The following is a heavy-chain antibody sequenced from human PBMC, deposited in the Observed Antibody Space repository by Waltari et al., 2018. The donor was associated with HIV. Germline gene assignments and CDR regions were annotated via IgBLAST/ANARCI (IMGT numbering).Heavy chain of an antibody. CDR1: GHTFTSYA. CDR2: INTANGNT. D-gene: IGHD1-26*01. J-gene: IGHJ4*02. CDR3: ARGGWELY. V-gene: IGHV1-3*04. Sequence: VQFVQSGAAVKKPGASVKISCKTSGHTFTSYAIHCVRQAPGQRLEWMGWINTANGNTEYSQTFQGRVTMTWDTSAGTVYMDLRSLRSEDTALYYCARGGWELYWGQGTLVTVSS.